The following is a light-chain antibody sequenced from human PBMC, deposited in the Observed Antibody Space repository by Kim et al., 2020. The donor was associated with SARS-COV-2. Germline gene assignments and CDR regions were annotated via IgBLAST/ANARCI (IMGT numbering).Light chain of an antibody. CDR2: EVT. CDR1: ASDIGNYGI. CDR3: CSYAGSGTWV. Sequence: GQAITVSCTGTASDIGNYGIVSWYQQHPGTAPNLIIYEVTKRPFGVSSRFSGSKSGNTASLTISGLQTEDEAEYHCCSYAGSGTWVFGGGTQLTVL. J-gene: IGLJ3*02. V-gene: IGLV2-23*02.